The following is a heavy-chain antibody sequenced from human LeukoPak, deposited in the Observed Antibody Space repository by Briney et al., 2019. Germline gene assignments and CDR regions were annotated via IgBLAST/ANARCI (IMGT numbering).Heavy chain of an antibody. D-gene: IGHD1-14*01. V-gene: IGHV3-21*01. CDR2: ISSSSSYI. J-gene: IGHJ5*02. Sequence: GGSLRLSCAAFGFTFSSYSMNWVRQAPGKGLEWVSSISSSSSYIYYADSVKGRFTISRDNAKNSLYLQMNSLRAEDTAVYYCARGALDHFDPWGQGTLVTVSS. CDR3: ARGALDHFDP. CDR1: GFTFSSYS.